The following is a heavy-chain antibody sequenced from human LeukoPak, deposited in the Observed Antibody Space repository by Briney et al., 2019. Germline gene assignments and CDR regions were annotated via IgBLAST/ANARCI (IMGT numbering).Heavy chain of an antibody. V-gene: IGHV3-11*01. CDR1: GFTFSDYY. Sequence: GGSLRLSCAASGFTFSDYYMSWIRQAPGKELEWLSYINIGGTNTHYADSVKGRFTISRDNAKKSLYLEMTNLRAEDTAVYYCATDGAGFDTWGQGVLVTVSS. CDR3: ATDGAGFDT. J-gene: IGHJ5*02. CDR2: INIGGTNT.